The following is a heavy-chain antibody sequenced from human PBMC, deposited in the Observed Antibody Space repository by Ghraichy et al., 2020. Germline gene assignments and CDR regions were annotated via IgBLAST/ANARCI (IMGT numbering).Heavy chain of an antibody. J-gene: IGHJ6*02. Sequence: GESLRLSCAASGFTFSSYAMHWVRQAPGKGLEWVAVISYDGSNKYYADSVKGRFTISRDNSKNTLYLQMNSLRAEDTAVYYCARDQSIAVAGTGLFRGYYYYYGMDVWGQGTTVTVSS. CDR3: ARDQSIAVAGTGLFRGYYYYYGMDV. D-gene: IGHD6-19*01. V-gene: IGHV3-30*04. CDR2: ISYDGSNK. CDR1: GFTFSSYA.